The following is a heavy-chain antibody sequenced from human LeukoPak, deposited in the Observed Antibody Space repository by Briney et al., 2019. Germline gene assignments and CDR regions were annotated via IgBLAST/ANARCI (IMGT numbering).Heavy chain of an antibody. D-gene: IGHD3-16*01. CDR1: GGSISSYF. Sequence: SETLSLTCTVSGGSISSYFWTWIRQPPGKGLKWIGYIYYSGSTNYNPSLKSRVTISLDTSKNQFSLRLTSVTAADTAVYYCARSAWGYAFDIWGQGTMVTVSS. CDR2: IYYSGST. V-gene: IGHV4-59*01. J-gene: IGHJ3*02. CDR3: ARSAWGYAFDI.